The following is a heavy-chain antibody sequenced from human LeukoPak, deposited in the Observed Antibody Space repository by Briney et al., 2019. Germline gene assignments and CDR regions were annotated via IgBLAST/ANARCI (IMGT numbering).Heavy chain of an antibody. CDR3: ARSPRDSTMVLDY. V-gene: IGHV4-31*03. D-gene: IGHD3-10*01. J-gene: IGHJ4*02. CDR2: ISYSGST. Sequence: SETLSLTCTVSGGSISDDPFYWSWIRQHPGKGLEWIGYISYSGSTYYNPSLKSRVTTSLDTSQIQFSLRLTSVTAADTAVYYCARSPRDSTMVLDYWGQGTLVTVSS. CDR1: GGSISDDPFY.